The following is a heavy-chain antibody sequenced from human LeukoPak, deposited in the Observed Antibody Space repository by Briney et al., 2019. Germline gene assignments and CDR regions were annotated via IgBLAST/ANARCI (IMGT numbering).Heavy chain of an antibody. CDR1: GYTFTSYD. CDR3: ARAPPDYDILAGLWGRRGELDY. CDR2: MNPNSGNT. Sequence: ASVKVSCKASGYTFTSYDINWVRQATGQGLEWMGWMNPNSGNTGYAQKFQGRVTMTRNTSISTAYMELSSLRSEDTAVYYCARAPPDYDILAGLWGRRGELDYWGQGTLVTVSS. D-gene: IGHD3-9*01. J-gene: IGHJ4*02. V-gene: IGHV1-8*01.